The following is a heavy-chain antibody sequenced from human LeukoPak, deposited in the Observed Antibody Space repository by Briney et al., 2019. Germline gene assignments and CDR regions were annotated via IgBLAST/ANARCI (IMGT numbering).Heavy chain of an antibody. Sequence: SSETLSLTCTVSGGSIISTPYYWGWVRQPAGKGLEWIGRIYDSGSTSYIPSLNIRLPISVDTSKNQFSLRLPSVPAADTPVYFCARNQSSIHLAYSAHHRPGPYTWFDPWGQGTLVTVSS. J-gene: IGHJ5*02. CDR1: GGSIISTPYY. CDR3: ARNQSSIHLAYSAHHRPGPYTWFDP. CDR2: IYDSGST. V-gene: IGHV4-39*01. D-gene: IGHD5-12*01.